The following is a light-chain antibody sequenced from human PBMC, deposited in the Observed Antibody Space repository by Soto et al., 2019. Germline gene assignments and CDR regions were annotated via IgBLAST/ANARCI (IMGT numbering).Light chain of an antibody. J-gene: IGLJ2*01. V-gene: IGLV1-44*01. CDR3: AAWDDSLNGQV. CDR2: STN. CDR1: SSNIGSNA. Sequence: QSVLTQPPSASGTPGQRVTISCSGSSSNIGSNAVNWYQQLPGTAPKLLIYSTNQRPSGVPDRFSDSKSGTSASLAISGLQSDDEADYYCAAWDDSLNGQVFGGGTKLTVL.